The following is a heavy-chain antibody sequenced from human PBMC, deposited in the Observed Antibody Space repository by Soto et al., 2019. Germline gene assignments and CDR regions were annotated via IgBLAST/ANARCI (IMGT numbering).Heavy chain of an antibody. CDR2: IIPTFGTA. CDR3: ASERSAQYFDY. D-gene: IGHD1-26*01. Sequence: SVKASCKASGGTFSSHTIAWVRQAPGQGLEWMGGIIPTFGTATNAPKFQGRVAISADASSNTAYMELSSLTPEDTAVYYCASERSAQYFDYWGQGTMVTVSS. CDR1: GGTFSSHT. V-gene: IGHV1-69*13. J-gene: IGHJ4*02.